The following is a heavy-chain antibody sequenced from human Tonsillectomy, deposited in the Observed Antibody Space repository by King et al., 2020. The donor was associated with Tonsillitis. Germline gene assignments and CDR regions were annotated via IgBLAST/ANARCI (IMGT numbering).Heavy chain of an antibody. V-gene: IGHV2-5*01. J-gene: IGHJ5*02. D-gene: IGHD2-15*01. CDR1: GFYLSTSGVG. CDR3: AHTLLYCSGGSCQEGWFDP. Sequence: TLKESGPTLVKPTQTLPLTCTFSGFYLSTSGVGVGWTRHPQEKALEGLEPIYWNDDKRYSPSLKSRLTITKNTSKTKVVLTMTNMDPVDTATYYCAHTLLYCSGGSCQEGWFDPWGQGTLVTVSS. CDR2: IYWNDDK.